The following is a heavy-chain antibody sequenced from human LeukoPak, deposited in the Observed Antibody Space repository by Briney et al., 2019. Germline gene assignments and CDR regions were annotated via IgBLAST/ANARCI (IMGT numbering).Heavy chain of an antibody. CDR2: IRYDGSNK. CDR3: AKDVDTAMGLFDY. CDR1: GCTFSSYG. Sequence: GGSLRLSCAASGCTFSSYGMHWVRQAPGKGLEWVAFIRYDGSNKYYADSVKGRFTISRDNSKNTLYLQMNSLRAEDTAVYYCAKDVDTAMGLFDYWGQGTLVTVSS. D-gene: IGHD5-18*01. J-gene: IGHJ4*02. V-gene: IGHV3-30*02.